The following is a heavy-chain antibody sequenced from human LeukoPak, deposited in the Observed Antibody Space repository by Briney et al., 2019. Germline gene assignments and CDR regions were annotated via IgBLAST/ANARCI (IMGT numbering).Heavy chain of an antibody. J-gene: IGHJ6*02. Sequence: PGGSLRLSCAASGFTFSSYSMNWVRRAPGKGLEWVSSISSSSSYIYYADSVKGRFTISRDNAKNSLYLQMNSLRAEDTAVYYCARDPYDSSGFSPLPGMDVWGQGTTVTVSS. CDR1: GFTFSSYS. CDR2: ISSSSSYI. CDR3: ARDPYDSSGFSPLPGMDV. D-gene: IGHD3-22*01. V-gene: IGHV3-21*01.